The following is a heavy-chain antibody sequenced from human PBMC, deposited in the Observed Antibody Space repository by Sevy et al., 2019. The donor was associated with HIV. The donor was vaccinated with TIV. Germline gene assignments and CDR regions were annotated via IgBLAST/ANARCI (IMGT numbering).Heavy chain of an antibody. Sequence: GGSLRLSCAASEFTFSSYWMSWVRQAPGKGLEWVANIKQDGSEKYYVDSVKGRFTISRDNAKNSLYLQMNSLRVEDTAVYYCARAGGGYDYGMDVWGQGTTVTVSS. V-gene: IGHV3-7*04. D-gene: IGHD2-8*02. J-gene: IGHJ6*02. CDR2: IKQDGSEK. CDR3: ARAGGGYDYGMDV. CDR1: EFTFSSYW.